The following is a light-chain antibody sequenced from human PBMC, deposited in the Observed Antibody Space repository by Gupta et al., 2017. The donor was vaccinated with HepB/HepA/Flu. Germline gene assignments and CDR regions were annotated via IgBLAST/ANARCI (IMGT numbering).Light chain of an antibody. Sequence: SAQTQPASVSGSPGQSITISCTGTSSDVGGYNYVSWYQQHPGKAPKVMIYDVTRRPAGVSTRFSGSKSVNTASLTISGRKEEDEADYYGVAYTSSSTVVFGGGTKLTVL. CDR2: DVT. J-gene: IGLJ3*02. CDR1: SSDVGGYNY. CDR3: VAYTSSSTVV. V-gene: IGLV2-14*03.